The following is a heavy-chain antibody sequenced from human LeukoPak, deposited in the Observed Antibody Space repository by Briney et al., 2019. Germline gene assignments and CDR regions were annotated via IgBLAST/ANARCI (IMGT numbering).Heavy chain of an antibody. D-gene: IGHD1-1*01. CDR1: GYTFTRYY. CDR2: INPSGSST. CDR3: ARNVGSGFDY. V-gene: IGHV1-46*01. Sequence: ASVKVSCKASGYTFTRYYIHWVRQAPGQGLEWLGFINPSGSSTSYAQKFQGRVTMTRDTSTSTVYMELSSLRSEDTAVYYCARNVGSGFDYWGQGTLVTVSS. J-gene: IGHJ4*02.